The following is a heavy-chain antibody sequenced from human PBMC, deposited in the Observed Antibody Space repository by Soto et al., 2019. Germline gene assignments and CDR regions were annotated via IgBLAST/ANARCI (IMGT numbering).Heavy chain of an antibody. CDR2: ISTYNGNT. CDR1: GYTFTSFG. V-gene: IGHV1-18*01. J-gene: IGHJ3*02. D-gene: IGHD6-19*01. CDR3: ARGFGDPGFGSAWYPDPFDI. Sequence: QVQLVQSGVEVKKPGASVKVSCKTSGYTFTSFGINWVRQAPGQGLEWMGWISTYNGNTNYAQKLQGRVTMTTDTSTSTAYMDLRNLRSDDTAIYYCARGFGDPGFGSAWYPDPFDIWGQGTMVAVSS.